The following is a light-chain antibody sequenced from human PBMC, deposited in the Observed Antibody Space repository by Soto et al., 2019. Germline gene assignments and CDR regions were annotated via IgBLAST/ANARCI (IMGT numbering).Light chain of an antibody. V-gene: IGKV4-1*01. CDR3: QYGFT. CDR2: WAS. Sequence: DIVMTQSPDSLAVSLGERATINCKSSQSVLYSSNNKNYLAWYQQKPGQPPKLLIYWASTRESGVPDRFSGSGSGTDFTLTISSLQAEDVAVYYCQYGFTFGPGTKVYIK. J-gene: IGKJ3*01. CDR1: QSVLYSSNNKNY.